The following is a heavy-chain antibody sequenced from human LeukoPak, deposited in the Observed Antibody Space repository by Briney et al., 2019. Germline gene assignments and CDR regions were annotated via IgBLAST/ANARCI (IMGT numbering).Heavy chain of an antibody. CDR3: ATSYYCGGDCYFDY. J-gene: IGHJ4*02. D-gene: IGHD2-21*02. CDR2: INPNSGGT. Sequence: GASVTVSCKASGYTFTGYYMHWVRQAPGQGLEWMGWINPNSGGTNYAQKFQGRVTMTRDTSISTAYMELSRLRSDDTAVYYCATSYYCGGDCYFDYWGQGTLVTVSS. V-gene: IGHV1-2*02. CDR1: GYTFTGYY.